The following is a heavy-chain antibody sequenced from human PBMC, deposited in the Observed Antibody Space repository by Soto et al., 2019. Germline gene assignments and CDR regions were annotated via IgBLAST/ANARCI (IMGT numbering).Heavy chain of an antibody. CDR1: GYSFTSYW. D-gene: IGHD3-9*01. J-gene: IGHJ6*02. CDR2: IYPGDSDT. CDR3: ARHSRYDILTGSYYYGMDV. V-gene: IGHV5-51*01. Sequence: GESLKISCKGSGYSFTSYWIGWVRQMPGKGLEWMGIIYPGDSDTRYSPSFQGQVTISADKSISTAYLQWSSLKASDTAMYYCARHSRYDILTGSYYYGMDVWGQGTTVTLSS.